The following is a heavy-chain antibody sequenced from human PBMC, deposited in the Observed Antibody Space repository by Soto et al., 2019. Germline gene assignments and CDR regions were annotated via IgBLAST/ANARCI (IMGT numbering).Heavy chain of an antibody. CDR1: GFNFHWYW. V-gene: IGHV3-7*01. CDR3: SRDSGYGAGNSVNHYIDY. J-gene: IGHJ4*01. D-gene: IGHD3-10*01. Sequence: EVQLVESGGGLVQPGGSLRLSCAASGFNFHWYWMSWVRQAPGKGLEWLATIKTDASEKKYVDSVKGRFTMSRDNGQNSVYLQMDRLRTEDPAFYYLSRDSGYGAGNSVNHYIDYWGHGTLVTVSS. CDR2: IKTDASEK.